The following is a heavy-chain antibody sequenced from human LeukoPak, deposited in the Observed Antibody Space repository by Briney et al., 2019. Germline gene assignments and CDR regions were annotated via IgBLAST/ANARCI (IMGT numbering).Heavy chain of an antibody. CDR3: ARDCGGDCSPRIYYFDY. J-gene: IGHJ4*02. CDR1: GFTFSSYS. D-gene: IGHD2-21*02. Sequence: GGSLRLSCAASGFTFSSYSMNWVRQAPGKGLEWVSSISSSSRYIYYADSVKGRFTISRDNAKNSLYLQMNSLRAEDTAVYYCARDCGGDCSPRIYYFDYWGQGTLVTVSS. CDR2: ISSSSRYI. V-gene: IGHV3-21*01.